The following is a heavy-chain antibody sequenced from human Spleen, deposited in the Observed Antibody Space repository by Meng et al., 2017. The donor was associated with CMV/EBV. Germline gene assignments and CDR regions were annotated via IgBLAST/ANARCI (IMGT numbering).Heavy chain of an antibody. J-gene: IGHJ4*02. CDR1: GFTFSNYW. CDR3: STGGYSSGWDC. V-gene: IGHV3-74*01. CDR2: IYSDGSAT. Sequence: GESLKISCAASGFTFSNYWMHWVRQPPGKGLVWVSSIYSDGSATYYADSVKGRFTISRDNAKKTLYLQMNSLKTEDTAVYFCSTGGYSSGWDCWGQGTLVTVSS. D-gene: IGHD6-19*01.